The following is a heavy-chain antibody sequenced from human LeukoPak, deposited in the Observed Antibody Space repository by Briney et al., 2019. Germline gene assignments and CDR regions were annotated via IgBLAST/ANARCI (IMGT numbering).Heavy chain of an antibody. V-gene: IGHV3-30*02. Sequence: GGSLRLSCAASGFTFSSYGMHWVRQAPGKGLEWVAFIRYDGSNKYYVDSVKGRFTISRDNSKNTLFSQMNSLRGEDTAVYYCAKGIRSSSWYGIIDYWGQGTLVTVSS. CDR2: IRYDGSNK. CDR1: GFTFSSYG. CDR3: AKGIRSSSWYGIIDY. D-gene: IGHD6-13*01. J-gene: IGHJ4*02.